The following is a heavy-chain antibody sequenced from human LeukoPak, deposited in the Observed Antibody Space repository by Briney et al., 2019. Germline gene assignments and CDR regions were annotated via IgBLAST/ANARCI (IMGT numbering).Heavy chain of an antibody. V-gene: IGHV1-46*01. CDR2: INPSGGST. Sequence: ASVKVSCKASGYPFINYYMHWVRQAPGQGLEWMGIINPSGGSTSYAQTFQGGVTMTRDTSTSTDYMELSSLRSEDTAVYYCARAQAWDSSDPNWFDPWGQGTLVTVSS. D-gene: IGHD6-19*01. J-gene: IGHJ5*02. CDR1: GYPFINYY. CDR3: ARAQAWDSSDPNWFDP.